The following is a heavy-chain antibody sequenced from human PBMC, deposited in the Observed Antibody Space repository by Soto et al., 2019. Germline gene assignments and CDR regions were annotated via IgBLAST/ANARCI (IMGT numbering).Heavy chain of an antibody. Sequence: QVQLQQWGAGLVKPSETLSLSCAVYGQSFSGHSWAWIXXPPGKGLEWIGEINESGSTYYNPSLKSRVTISTDTSKNQFSLKLSSVSAADTAAYFCARGSGIVALPGELEDVNYDYWGQGTLVNVSS. D-gene: IGHD1-1*01. CDR3: ARGSGIVALPGELEDVNYDY. CDR2: INESGST. CDR1: GQSFSGHS. J-gene: IGHJ4*02. V-gene: IGHV4-34*01.